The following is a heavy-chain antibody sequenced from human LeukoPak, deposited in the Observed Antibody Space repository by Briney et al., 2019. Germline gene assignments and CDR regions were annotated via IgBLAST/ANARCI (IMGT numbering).Heavy chain of an antibody. D-gene: IGHD3-9*01. CDR3: AKDRGYNILTGYSKGHYFDY. V-gene: IGHV3-30*02. Sequence: GGSLRLSCAASGFTFDDYGIHWVRQAPGKGLEWVAFIRYDGSNKHYADSVKGRFTISRDNSKNTLYLQMNSLRAEDTAVYSCAKDRGYNILTGYSKGHYFDYWGQGTLVTVSS. J-gene: IGHJ4*02. CDR1: GFTFDDYG. CDR2: IRYDGSNK.